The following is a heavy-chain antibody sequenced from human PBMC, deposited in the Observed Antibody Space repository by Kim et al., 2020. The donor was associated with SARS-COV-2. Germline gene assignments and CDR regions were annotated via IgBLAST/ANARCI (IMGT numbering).Heavy chain of an antibody. D-gene: IGHD6-6*01. Sequence: ASVKVSCKVSGYTLTELSMHWVRQAPGKGLEWMGGFDPEDGETIYAQKFQGRVTMTEDTSTDTAYMELSSLRSEDTAVYYCATAPALVRDGWFAPWGQGTLVTVSS. J-gene: IGHJ5*02. CDR3: ATAPALVRDGWFAP. V-gene: IGHV1-24*01. CDR1: GYTLTELS. CDR2: FDPEDGET.